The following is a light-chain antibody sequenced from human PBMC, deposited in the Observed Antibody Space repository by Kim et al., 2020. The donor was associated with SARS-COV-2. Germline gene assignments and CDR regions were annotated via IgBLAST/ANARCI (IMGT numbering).Light chain of an antibody. Sequence: SPEERATLSSRASKSVSSDLAWYQQKPGQAPKLLIYGASTRATGIPARFSGSGSGTEFTLTISRLQSEDFAVYYCQQYNNWPPWTFGQGTKVDIK. V-gene: IGKV3-15*01. J-gene: IGKJ1*01. CDR2: GAS. CDR3: QQYNNWPPWT. CDR1: KSVSSD.